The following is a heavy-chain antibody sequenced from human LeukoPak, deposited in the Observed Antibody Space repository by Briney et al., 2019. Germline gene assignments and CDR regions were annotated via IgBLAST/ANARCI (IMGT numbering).Heavy chain of an antibody. V-gene: IGHV4-59*01. J-gene: IGHJ4*02. CDR1: GGSISSYY. Sequence: PSETLSLTCTVSGGSISSYYWSWIRQPPGKGLEWIGYIYYSGSTNYNPSLKSRVTISVDASKNQFSLKVSSVTAADTAVYYCARVGGGDCLDYWGQGTLVTVSS. CDR2: IYYSGST. D-gene: IGHD2-21*02. CDR3: ARVGGGDCLDY.